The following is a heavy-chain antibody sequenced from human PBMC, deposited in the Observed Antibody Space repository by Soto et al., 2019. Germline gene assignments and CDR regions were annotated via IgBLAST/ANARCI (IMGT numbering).Heavy chain of an antibody. Sequence: SVKVSCKASGGTFSSYAISWVRQAPGQGLEWMGGIIPIFGTANYAQKFQGRVTITADESTSTAYMELSSLRSEDTAVYYCARVYCSGGSCANWFDPWGQGTLVTVSS. V-gene: IGHV1-69*13. J-gene: IGHJ5*02. CDR2: IIPIFGTA. CDR1: GGTFSSYA. D-gene: IGHD2-15*01. CDR3: ARVYCSGGSCANWFDP.